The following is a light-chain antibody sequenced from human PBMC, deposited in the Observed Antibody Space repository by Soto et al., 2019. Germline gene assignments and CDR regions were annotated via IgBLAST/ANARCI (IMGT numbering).Light chain of an antibody. CDR3: ATWDTSLRSVV. CDR2: DNN. CDR1: SSNIGSNY. Sequence: QSVLTQPPSVSAATGQNVTISCSGSSSNIGSNYVSWYQQLPGTAPKLLIYDNNKRPSVIPDRFSGSKSGTSATLGITGLQTGDESLCSCATWDTSLRSVVFGGGTKLTVL. V-gene: IGLV1-51*01. J-gene: IGLJ2*01.